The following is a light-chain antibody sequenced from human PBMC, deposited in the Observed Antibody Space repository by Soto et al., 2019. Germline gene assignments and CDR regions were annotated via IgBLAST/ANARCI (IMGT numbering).Light chain of an antibody. V-gene: IGKV3-20*01. Sequence: EIVLTQSPGTLSLSPGERATLSCRASQSVSSSFLAWYRQKPGQAPMLLMYGASTRAPIIPDRFSGSGSGTDFTLTISRVEREDFAVYYCQRYGNSYTFGQGTKLEIK. CDR3: QRYGNSYT. J-gene: IGKJ2*01. CDR1: QSVSSSF. CDR2: GAS.